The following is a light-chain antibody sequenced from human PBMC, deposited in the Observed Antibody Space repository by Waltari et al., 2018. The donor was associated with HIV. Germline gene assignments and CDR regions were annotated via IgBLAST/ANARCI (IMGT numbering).Light chain of an antibody. CDR2: AAS. J-gene: IGKJ1*01. V-gene: IGKV1-39*01. CDR1: KSISTA. CDR3: QQSYNFSWT. Sequence: SVEDRVTITCRASKSISTALNWYQQQTGKAPKLLIYAASSLQIGVTSRFCGSGSRTDFIFTISSLQPEDFATYYCQQSYNFSWTFGQGTKVEI.